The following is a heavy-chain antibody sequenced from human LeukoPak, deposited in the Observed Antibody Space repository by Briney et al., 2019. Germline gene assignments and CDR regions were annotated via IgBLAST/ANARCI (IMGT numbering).Heavy chain of an antibody. CDR1: GLTFRNYA. Sequence: PGGSLRLSCAASGLTFRNYAMSWVRQAPGKGLEWVSVICANDGNTYYADAVKGRFTISRDNSKDTLYLQMDSLRAEDTAVYYCANEIRPNDYWGQGTLVTVSS. V-gene: IGHV3-23*01. D-gene: IGHD4-17*01. CDR2: ICANDGNT. J-gene: IGHJ4*02. CDR3: ANEIRPNDY.